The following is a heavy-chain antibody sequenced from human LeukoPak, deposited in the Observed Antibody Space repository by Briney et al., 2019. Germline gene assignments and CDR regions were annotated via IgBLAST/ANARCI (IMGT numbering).Heavy chain of an antibody. D-gene: IGHD3-10*01. Sequence: PSXTLSLTCTVSGGSISSYYWSWVRQPPGKGLEWVGYIYYLASTNYNPSLKSRVTISVDTSKNQFSLKLSSVTAADTAVYYCARARGVIPVAFDIWGQGTMVTVSS. V-gene: IGHV4-59*01. CDR2: IYYLAST. CDR1: GGSISSYY. CDR3: ARARGVIPVAFDI. J-gene: IGHJ3*02.